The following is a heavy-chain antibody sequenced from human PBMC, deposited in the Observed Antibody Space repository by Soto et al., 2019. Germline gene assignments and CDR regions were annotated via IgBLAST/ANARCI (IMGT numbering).Heavy chain of an antibody. V-gene: IGHV4-34*01. Sequence: PSETLSLTCAVYAGSFSHYYWNWIRQSPGKGLEWIGKIKHSGSSNYNPSLRSRVSISVDMSKNQFSLKLSSVTAADTAVYYCASERRSYYYGSGSYYNTYYYYYGMDVWGQGTTVTVSS. J-gene: IGHJ6*02. CDR3: ASERRSYYYGSGSYYNTYYYYYGMDV. CDR2: IKHSGSS. D-gene: IGHD3-10*01. CDR1: AGSFSHYY.